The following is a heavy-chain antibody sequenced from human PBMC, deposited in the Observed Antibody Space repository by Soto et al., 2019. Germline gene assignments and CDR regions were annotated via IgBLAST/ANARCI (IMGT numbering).Heavy chain of an antibody. V-gene: IGHV3-23*01. J-gene: IGHJ4*02. Sequence: PGGSLRLSCAASGFTFSSYAMSWVRQAPGKGLEWVSAISGSGGSTYYADSVKGRFTISRDNSKNTLYLQMNSLRAEDTAVYYCAKDAKQWLVLGKYYFDYWGQGALVTVSS. D-gene: IGHD6-19*01. CDR2: ISGSGGST. CDR3: AKDAKQWLVLGKYYFDY. CDR1: GFTFSSYA.